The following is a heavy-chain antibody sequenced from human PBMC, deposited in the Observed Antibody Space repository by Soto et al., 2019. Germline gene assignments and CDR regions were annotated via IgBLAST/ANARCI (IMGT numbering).Heavy chain of an antibody. CDR2: IRFDGSNI. Sequence: QVQLVESGGGVVQPGRSLRLSCAAPASIFRGYGMHWVRQAPGKGLEWVAIIRFDGSNIKYADAVMGRFTISRDNSKNRLYLEMNSLRVEDTALYYCARDGIGSVAFWGDLDYWGQGTLVTVSS. CDR3: ARDGIGSVAFWGDLDY. D-gene: IGHD3-16*01. V-gene: IGHV3-33*01. CDR1: ASIFRGYG. J-gene: IGHJ4*02.